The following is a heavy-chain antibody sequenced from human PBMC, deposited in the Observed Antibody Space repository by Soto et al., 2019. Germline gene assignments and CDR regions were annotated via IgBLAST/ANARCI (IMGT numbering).Heavy chain of an antibody. CDR1: GYTLTGYY. CDR3: ARDSVAAAGTPPYYYYYGMDV. CDR2: INPNSGGT. V-gene: IGHV1-2*02. J-gene: IGHJ6*02. Sequence: ASVKVSCKASGYTLTGYYMHWVRQAPGQGLEWMGWINPNSGGTNYAQKFQGRVTMTRDTSISTAYMELSRLRSDDTAVYYCARDSVAAAGTPPYYYYYGMDVWGQGTTVTVSS. D-gene: IGHD6-13*01.